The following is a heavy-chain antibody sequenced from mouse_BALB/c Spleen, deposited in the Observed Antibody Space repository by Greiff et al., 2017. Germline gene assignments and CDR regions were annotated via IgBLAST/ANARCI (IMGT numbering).Heavy chain of an antibody. D-gene: IGHD2-10*01. CDR1: GYTFTDYN. Sequence: VQLQQSGPELVKPGASVKIPCKASGYTFTDYNMDWVKQSHGKSLEWIGDINPNNGGTIYNQKFKGKATLTVDKSSSTAYMELRSLTSEDTAVYYCATYYGNYDAMDYWGQGTSVTVSS. CDR2: INPNNGGT. J-gene: IGHJ4*01. V-gene: IGHV1-18*01. CDR3: ATYYGNYDAMDY.